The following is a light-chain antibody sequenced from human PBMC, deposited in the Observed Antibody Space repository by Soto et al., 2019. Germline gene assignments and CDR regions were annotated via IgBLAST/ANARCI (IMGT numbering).Light chain of an antibody. Sequence: IVLTQSPGTLSLSPGERFTLSCGASQTVSSNFLAWYQEKPGQGPRLLIYGASTRATGIPDRFSGSGSGTDFTLTISRLEPEDFAVYYCQQYGSSPWTFGQGTKVDIK. J-gene: IGKJ1*01. V-gene: IGKV3-20*01. CDR2: GAS. CDR1: QTVSSNF. CDR3: QQYGSSPWT.